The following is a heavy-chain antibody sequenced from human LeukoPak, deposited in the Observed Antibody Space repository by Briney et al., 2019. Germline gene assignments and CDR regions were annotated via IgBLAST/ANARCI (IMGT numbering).Heavy chain of an antibody. J-gene: IGHJ5*02. CDR1: GGTFSSYT. D-gene: IGHD2-2*01. Sequence: ASVKVSCKASGGTFSSYTISWVRQASGQGLEWMGRIIPILGIANYAQKFQGRVTITADKSTSTAYMELSSLRSEDTAVYYCARSHSRAVPAANPLWGWFDPWGQGTLSPSPQ. V-gene: IGHV1-69*02. CDR2: IIPILGIA. CDR3: ARSHSRAVPAANPLWGWFDP.